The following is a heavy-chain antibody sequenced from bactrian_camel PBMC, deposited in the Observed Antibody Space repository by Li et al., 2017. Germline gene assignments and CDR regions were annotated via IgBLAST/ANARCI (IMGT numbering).Heavy chain of an antibody. CDR2: LLIRSGST. D-gene: IGHD2*01. CDR1: GYATRRTC. CDR3: ATNPAYTYKWPQCVTHTNRTGAELTLAT. V-gene: IGHV3S1*01. J-gene: IGHJ6*01. Sequence: VQLVESGGGSVQAGGSLTLSCLYSGYATRRTCINWVRQAPEKEREGVALLLIRSGSTYYADSVKGRFTISQDEANNTVYLHMSGLTPEDTAVYYCATNPAYTYKWPQCVTHTNRTGAELTLATGARGPRSPSP.